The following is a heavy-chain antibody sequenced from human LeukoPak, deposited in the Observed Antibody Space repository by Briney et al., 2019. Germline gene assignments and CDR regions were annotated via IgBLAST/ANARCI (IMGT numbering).Heavy chain of an antibody. CDR2: IFYTGST. CDR1: GVSISGNY. D-gene: IGHD6-13*01. J-gene: IGHJ6*03. CDR3: ARGRVSSSTWYSTYYYYFYMDV. V-gene: IGHV4-59*01. Sequence: SETLSLTCTVSGVSISGNYWSWIRQPPGKGLEWIGYIFYTGSTNYNPSLQSRVTILLDTSKNQFSLKLSSVSAADTAVYFCARGRVSSSTWYSTYYYYFYMDVWGKGTTVTVSS.